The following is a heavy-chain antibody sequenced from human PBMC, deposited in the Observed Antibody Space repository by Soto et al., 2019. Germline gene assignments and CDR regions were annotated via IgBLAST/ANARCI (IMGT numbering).Heavy chain of an antibody. CDR3: SVSGGGSSGHHWLDP. CDR2: IGGNTQSGTT. J-gene: IGHJ5*02. Sequence: DVLLVESGGGLVEPGGSLRLSCAASGFTFYKAFLSWVRQAPGKGLEWVGQIGGNTQSGTTKYPAPVRGRFTISRDDSSKTMYLKMMSRKIEDTAVLYCSVSGGGSSGHHWLDPWGQGTAVIVSS. V-gene: IGHV3-15*04. CDR1: GFTFYKAF. D-gene: IGHD2-15*01.